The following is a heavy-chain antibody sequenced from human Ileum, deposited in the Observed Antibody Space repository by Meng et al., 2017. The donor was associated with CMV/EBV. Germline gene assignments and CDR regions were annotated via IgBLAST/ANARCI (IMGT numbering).Heavy chain of an antibody. CDR1: GYTFTSYG. Sequence: ASVKVSCKASGYTFTSYGISWVRQAPGQGLEWMGWIDTYKGDTNCLQKLQGRVTMTTDTSTTTAYMELRSLRSDDTAIYYCARRSRNGYNSEIDYWGQGTLVTVSS. CDR2: IDTYKGDT. V-gene: IGHV1-18*01. J-gene: IGHJ4*02. CDR3: ARRSRNGYNSEIDY. D-gene: IGHD5-24*01.